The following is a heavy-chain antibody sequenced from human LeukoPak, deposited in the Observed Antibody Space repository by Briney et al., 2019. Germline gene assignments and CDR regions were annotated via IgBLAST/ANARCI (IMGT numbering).Heavy chain of an antibody. CDR2: ISAYNGNT. Sequence: ASVKLSCKASGYTFTSYGISTVRQAARQQLKGMGWISAYNGNTNYAQKLQGRVTMTADTSTSTAYMELRSLRSDDTAVYYCARDHLTTAKNNDYWGQGTLVTVSS. J-gene: IGHJ4*02. D-gene: IGHD4-11*01. V-gene: IGHV1-18*01. CDR1: GYTFTSYG. CDR3: ARDHLTTAKNNDY.